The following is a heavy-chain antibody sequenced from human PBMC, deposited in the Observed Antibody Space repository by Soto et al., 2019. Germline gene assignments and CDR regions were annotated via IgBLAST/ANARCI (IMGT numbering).Heavy chain of an antibody. CDR2: TSHDGTNK. J-gene: IGHJ6*02. V-gene: IGHV3-30-3*01. D-gene: IGHD6-13*01. CDR3: ASVLSIAAAVPPITYYYYGMDV. CDR1: GFTFSNYA. Sequence: QGQLVESGGGVVQPGRSLRLSCAASGFTFSNYAMHWVRQAPGKGLAWVAVTSHDGTNKYYAYSVKGRFTISRDNSKNTLYLQVNSLRAEDTAVYYCASVLSIAAAVPPITYYYYGMDVWGQGTKVMVSS.